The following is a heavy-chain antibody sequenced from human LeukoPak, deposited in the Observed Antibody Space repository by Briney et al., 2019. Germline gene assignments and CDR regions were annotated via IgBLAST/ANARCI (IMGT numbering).Heavy chain of an antibody. V-gene: IGHV3-23*01. CDR1: GFTFSSYG. D-gene: IGHD4-17*01. J-gene: IGHJ4*02. Sequence: GGSLRLSCAASGFTFSSYGMSWVRQAPGKGLEWVSAISGSGGNTYYADSVKGRFTISRDNSKSTLYLQMNSLRAEDTAVYYCAKVGHDYGDFYGYYFDYWGQGTLVTVSS. CDR3: AKVGHDYGDFYGYYFDY. CDR2: ISGSGGNT.